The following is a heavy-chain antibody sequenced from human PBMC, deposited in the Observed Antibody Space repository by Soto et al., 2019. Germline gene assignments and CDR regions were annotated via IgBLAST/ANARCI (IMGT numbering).Heavy chain of an antibody. J-gene: IGHJ3*02. D-gene: IGHD3-9*01. V-gene: IGHV3-23*01. Sequence: GGSLRLSCAASGFTFSSYAMSWVRQAPGKGLEWVSAISGSGGSTYYAASVKGRFTISRDNSKNTLYLQMNSLVAEDTAVYYCAKADILTGYRTTDAFDIWGQGTMVTVSS. CDR1: GFTFSSYA. CDR3: AKADILTGYRTTDAFDI. CDR2: ISGSGGST.